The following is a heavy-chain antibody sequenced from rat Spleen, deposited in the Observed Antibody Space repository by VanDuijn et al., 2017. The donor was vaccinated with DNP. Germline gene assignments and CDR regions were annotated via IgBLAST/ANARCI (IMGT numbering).Heavy chain of an antibody. CDR2: IWSGGNT. V-gene: IGHV2S13*01. D-gene: IGHD1-4*01. Sequence: QVQLKESGPGLVQPSQTLSLTCTVSGFSLTSYGVSWVRQPPGKGLEWMGVIWSGGNTDYNSALKPRLSISRDTSESQVFLTVNSLQTEDTGIYYCNRNEFGQPGVYWGQGVMVTVSS. CDR3: NRNEFGQPGVY. J-gene: IGHJ2*01. CDR1: GFSLTSYG.